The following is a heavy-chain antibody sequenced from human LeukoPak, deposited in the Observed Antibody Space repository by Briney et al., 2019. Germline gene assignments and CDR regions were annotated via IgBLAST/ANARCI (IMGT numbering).Heavy chain of an antibody. Sequence: GGSLRLSCAPSVFTFSSYAMTWVRHAPRKGLQWVSAVSGSGAHTYYADSVKGRYTISRDNSRDTLYVQMNSLRAEDTAIYSCAKDGGTYPYFLDVWGKGTTVIVSS. CDR2: VSGSGAHT. J-gene: IGHJ6*03. CDR1: VFTFSSYA. D-gene: IGHD1-26*01. V-gene: IGHV3-23*01. CDR3: AKDGGTYPYFLDV.